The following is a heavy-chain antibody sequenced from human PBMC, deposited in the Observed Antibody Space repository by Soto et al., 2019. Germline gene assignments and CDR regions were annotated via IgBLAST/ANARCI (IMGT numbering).Heavy chain of an antibody. Sequence: SVKVSCKASGGTFRNYPINWVRQAPGQGLEWMGSIFPLTDIPDYAQNFQARLTISADRSTSTAYMELNSLTSDDTAMYFCARGPLVVLNYFPSCGQGTLVTVSS. V-gene: IGHV1-69*04. CDR1: GGTFRNYP. J-gene: IGHJ4*02. CDR3: ARGPLVVLNYFPS. CDR2: IFPLTDIP.